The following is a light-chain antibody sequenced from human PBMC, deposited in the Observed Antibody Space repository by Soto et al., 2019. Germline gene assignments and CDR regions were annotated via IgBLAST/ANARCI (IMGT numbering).Light chain of an antibody. Sequence: DIVMTQSPDSLAVSLGERATINCKSSQSVLYSSNNKNYLAWYQQKPGQPPKLLIYWASTRESGVPDRFSGRGSGTDFTLTISSLQAEDVAVYYCQQYYSTLRVYTFGQGTKLEIK. CDR3: QQYYSTLRVYT. J-gene: IGKJ2*01. CDR1: QSVLYSSNNKNY. V-gene: IGKV4-1*01. CDR2: WAS.